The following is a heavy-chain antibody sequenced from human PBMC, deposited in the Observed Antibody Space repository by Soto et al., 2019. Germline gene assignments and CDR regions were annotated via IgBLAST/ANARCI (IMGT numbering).Heavy chain of an antibody. CDR3: ARDSRVFGVVPHYYYYYGMGV. CDR1: GYTFTSYY. D-gene: IGHD3-3*01. J-gene: IGHJ6*02. V-gene: IGHV1-46*01. CDR2: INPSGGST. Sequence: AASVKVSCKASGYTFTSYYMHWVRQAPGQGLEWMGIINPSGGSTSYAQKFQGRVTMTRDTSTSTVYMELSSLRSEDTAVYYCARDSRVFGVVPHYYYYYGMGVWGQGTTVTVSS.